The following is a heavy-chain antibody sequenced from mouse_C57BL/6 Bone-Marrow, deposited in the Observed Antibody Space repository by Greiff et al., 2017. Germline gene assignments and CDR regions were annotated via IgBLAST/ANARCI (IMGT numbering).Heavy chain of an antibody. CDR2: IYPGDGDT. J-gene: IGHJ4*01. CDR3: ARRGELGRRAMDY. Sequence: QVQLQQSGAELVKPGASVKISCKASGYAFSSYWMNWVKQRPGKGLEWIGLIYPGDGDTNYNGKFKGKATLTADKSSSTAYMQLSSLTSEDSAVYFCARRGELGRRAMDYWGQGTSVTVSS. V-gene: IGHV1-80*01. D-gene: IGHD4-1*01. CDR1: GYAFSSYW.